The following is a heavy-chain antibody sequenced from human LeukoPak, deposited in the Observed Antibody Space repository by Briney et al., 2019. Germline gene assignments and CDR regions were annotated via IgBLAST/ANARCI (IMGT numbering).Heavy chain of an antibody. J-gene: IGHJ4*02. CDR3: ARGVGATSYFDY. Sequence: SETLSLTCTASGGSISSYYWSWIRQPPGKGLEWIGYIYYSGSTNYNPSLKSRVTISVDTSKNQLSLKLSSVTAADTAVYYCARGVGATSYFDYWGQGTLVTVSS. CDR2: IYYSGST. CDR1: GGSISSYY. D-gene: IGHD1-26*01. V-gene: IGHV4-59*01.